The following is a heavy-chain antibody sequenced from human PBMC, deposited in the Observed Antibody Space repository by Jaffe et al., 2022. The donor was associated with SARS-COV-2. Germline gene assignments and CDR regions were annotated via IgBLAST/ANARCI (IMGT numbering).Heavy chain of an antibody. D-gene: IGHD3-16*01. CDR1: GYSISSGYY. V-gene: IGHV4-38-2*02. J-gene: IGHJ4*02. CDR2: IYHSGST. CDR3: ARDLNSGLIDY. Sequence: QVQLQESGPGLVKPSETLSLTCTVSGYSISSGYYWGWIRQPPGKGLEWIGSIYHSGSTYYNPSLKSRVTISVDTSKNQFSLKLSSVTAADTAVYYCARDLNSGLIDYWGQGTLVTVSS.